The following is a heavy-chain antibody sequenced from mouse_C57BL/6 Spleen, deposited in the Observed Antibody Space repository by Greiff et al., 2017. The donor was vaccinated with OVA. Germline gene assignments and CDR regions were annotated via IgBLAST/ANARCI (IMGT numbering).Heavy chain of an antibody. V-gene: IGHV1-69*01. Sequence: QVQLQQPGAELVMPGASVQLSCKASGYTFTSYWVHWVKQRPGQGLEWIGEIDPSDSYTNYNQKFKGKSTLTVDKSSSTAYMQLSSRTSEDSAVYYCARWSYYSNYVDYWGQGTTLTVSS. J-gene: IGHJ2*01. CDR3: ARWSYYSNYVDY. D-gene: IGHD2-5*01. CDR1: GYTFTSYW. CDR2: IDPSDSYT.